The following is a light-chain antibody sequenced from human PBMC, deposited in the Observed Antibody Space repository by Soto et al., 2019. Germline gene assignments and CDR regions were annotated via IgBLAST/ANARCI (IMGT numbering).Light chain of an antibody. CDR1: SSNIGAGYD. CDR3: LSFDSSLSVV. J-gene: IGLJ2*01. CDR2: GNT. Sequence: QSVLTQPPSVSGAPGQRVTISCTGSSSNIGAGYDVHWYQQLPGRAPKLLIYGNTNRPSGVPDRFSGSKSGTSASLAITGLQAEDEAEYYCLSFDSSLSVVFGGVTQLTVL. V-gene: IGLV1-40*01.